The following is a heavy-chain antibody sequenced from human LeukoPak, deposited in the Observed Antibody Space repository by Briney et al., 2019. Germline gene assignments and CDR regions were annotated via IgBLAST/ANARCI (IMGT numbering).Heavy chain of an antibody. CDR1: GGSVSSGTYY. CDR3: ARQRSRALDL. CDR2: IYYSGST. J-gene: IGHJ3*01. Sequence: PSETLSLTCTVSGGSVSSGTYYWAWIRQPPGKGLEWIGSIYYSGSTYYNPSLKSRVTISVDTSKNQFSLKLSSVTAADTAVYYCARQRSRALDLWGQGTMVTVSS. V-gene: IGHV4-39*01.